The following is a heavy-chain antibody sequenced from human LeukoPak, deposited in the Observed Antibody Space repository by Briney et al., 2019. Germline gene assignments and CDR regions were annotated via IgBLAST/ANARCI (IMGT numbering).Heavy chain of an antibody. V-gene: IGHV4-34*01. CDR2: ISHSGSA. J-gene: IGHJ6*03. Sequence: SETLSLTCAVYGGSFSGYYWSWIRQPPGKGLERIGEISHSGSANYNPSLKSRVTISVDTSKNQFSLKLSSVTAADTAVYYCASLTGTTDYYYYYMDVWGKGTTVIVSS. D-gene: IGHD1-20*01. CDR3: ASLTGTTDYYYYYMDV. CDR1: GGSFSGYY.